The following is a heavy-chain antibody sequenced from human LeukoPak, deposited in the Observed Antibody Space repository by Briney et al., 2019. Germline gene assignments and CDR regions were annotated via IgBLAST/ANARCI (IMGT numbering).Heavy chain of an antibody. CDR1: GGSISSYY. D-gene: IGHD7-27*01. CDR3: ARGRLGRNWFDP. J-gene: IGHJ5*02. CDR2: IYYSGST. Sequence: SETLSLTCTVSGGSISSYYWSWIRQPPGKGLEWTGYIYYSGSTNYNPFLKSRVTISVDTSKNQFSLKLTSVTAADTAVYYCARGRLGRNWFDPWGQGTLVTVSS. V-gene: IGHV4-59*01.